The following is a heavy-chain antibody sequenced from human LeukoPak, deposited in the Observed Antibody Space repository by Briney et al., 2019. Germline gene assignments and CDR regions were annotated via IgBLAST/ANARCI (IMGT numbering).Heavy chain of an antibody. J-gene: IGHJ6*02. CDR1: GFTFSRYS. Sequence: GGSLRLSCAASGFTFSRYSMNWVRQAPGKGLEWVSAIGSGGTTYYTDSVKGRFTISRDNSKTTLYLQMSSLRAEDTAVYYCARHGLLRYFDWPGRMDVWGQGTTVTVSS. CDR3: ARHGLLRYFDWPGRMDV. D-gene: IGHD3-9*01. CDR2: IGSGGTT. V-gene: IGHV3-23*01.